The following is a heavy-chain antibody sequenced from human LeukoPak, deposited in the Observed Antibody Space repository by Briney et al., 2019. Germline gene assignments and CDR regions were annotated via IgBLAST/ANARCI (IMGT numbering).Heavy chain of an antibody. V-gene: IGHV3-23*01. CDR3: AKDRDLLFAHCWFDL. Sequence: GRSLRLSCAASGFTFSTYAMSWVCQAPGQALDWVSGISISGGSEYYEDSVKGRFTISRDNSKNTLYLQMNRLRAEDTAVYYCAKDRDLLFAHCWFDLWGQGILVTVSS. J-gene: IGHJ5*02. CDR1: GFTFSTYA. D-gene: IGHD3-10*01. CDR2: ISISGGSE.